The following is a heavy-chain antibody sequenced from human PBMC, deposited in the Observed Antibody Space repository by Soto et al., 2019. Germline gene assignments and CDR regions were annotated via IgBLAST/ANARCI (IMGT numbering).Heavy chain of an antibody. CDR1: GFTFSSYG. J-gene: IGHJ4*02. D-gene: IGHD2-21*01. CDR2: ISYDGSNK. V-gene: IGHV3-30*18. Sequence: QVQLVESGGGVVQPGRSLRLSCAASGFTFSSYGMHWVRQAPGKGLEWVAVISYDGSNKYYADSVKGRFTISRDNSKNTLYLQMNSLRAEDTAVYYCAKDCGVYPDYWGQGTLVTVSS. CDR3: AKDCGVYPDY.